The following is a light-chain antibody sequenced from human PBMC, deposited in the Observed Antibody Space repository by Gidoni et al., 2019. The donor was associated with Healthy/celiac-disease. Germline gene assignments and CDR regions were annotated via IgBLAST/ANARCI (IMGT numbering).Light chain of an antibody. CDR3: QQSYSTP. J-gene: IGKJ2*01. CDR1: QSISSY. CDR2: AAS. V-gene: IGKV1-39*01. Sequence: DIQMTQSPSPLSASVGDRVTITCRASQSISSYLNWYQQKPGKAPKLLIYAASSLQSGVPSRFSGSGSGTDFTLTISSLQPEDFATYYCQQSYSTPFGQGTKLEIK.